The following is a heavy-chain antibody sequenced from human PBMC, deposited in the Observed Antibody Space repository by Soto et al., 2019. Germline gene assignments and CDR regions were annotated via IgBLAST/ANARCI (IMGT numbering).Heavy chain of an antibody. D-gene: IGHD2-8*02. CDR1: GFAVSDTY. Sequence: EVQLAASGGGLIQPGGSLILSCAASGFAVSDTYMSWFRQAPGKGLECVSVVYDNGNTYYAGSVSGRFTISRDHSKNTLFLKLNPLLSADTAISYRASSIGTGVTLKIGDSWGQGPLVTVS. V-gene: IGHV3-53*01. CDR3: ASSIGTGVTLKIGDS. J-gene: IGHJ4*02. CDR2: VYDNGNT.